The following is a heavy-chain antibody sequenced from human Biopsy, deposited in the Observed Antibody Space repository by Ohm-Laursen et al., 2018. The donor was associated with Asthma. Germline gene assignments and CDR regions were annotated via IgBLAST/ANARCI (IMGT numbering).Heavy chain of an antibody. CDR1: GFNFDDYG. CDR3: ARGYSLGGDFHY. Sequence: SLRLSCTASGFNFDDYGMNWVRQGPGKGLEWVAGISWNSVSIAYADSVRGRFTISRDNSKNTVYLQMNSLRVADTAVYYCARGYSLGGDFHYWGQGILVTVSS. CDR2: ISWNSVSI. D-gene: IGHD5-18*01. J-gene: IGHJ4*02. V-gene: IGHV3-9*01.